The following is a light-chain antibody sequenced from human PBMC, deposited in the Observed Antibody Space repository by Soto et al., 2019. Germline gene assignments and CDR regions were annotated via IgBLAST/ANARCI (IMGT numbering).Light chain of an antibody. CDR3: CSYAGSYTFV. Sequence: SVLTQPRSVSGSPGQSVTISCTGTSTDVGGYNYLSWYRHHPGKAPKLMIYDVSKRPSGVPDRFSGSKSANTASLTISGLQAEDEADYFCCSYAGSYTFVFGSGTKVTVL. CDR1: STDVGGYNY. CDR2: DVS. V-gene: IGLV2-11*01. J-gene: IGLJ1*01.